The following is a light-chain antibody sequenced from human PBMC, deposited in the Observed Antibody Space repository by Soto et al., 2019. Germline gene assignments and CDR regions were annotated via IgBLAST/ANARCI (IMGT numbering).Light chain of an antibody. J-gene: IGKJ5*01. CDR1: QSVRTY. CDR2: DAS. CDR3: QHRGDWPPLT. Sequence: EIVLTQSPVTLSLSPGERATLSCRASQSVRTYLAWYQYKPGQAPRLLIYDASNRATGIPARFSGSGSGTDFTLTISGLEPEDSAVYYCQHRGDWPPLTFGQGTRLEI. V-gene: IGKV3-11*01.